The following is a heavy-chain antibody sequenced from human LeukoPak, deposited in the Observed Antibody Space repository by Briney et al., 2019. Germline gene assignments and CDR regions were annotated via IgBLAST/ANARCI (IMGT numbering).Heavy chain of an antibody. D-gene: IGHD3-10*01. J-gene: IGHJ3*02. Sequence: SETLSLTCTVSGGSISSYYWSWIRQPPGKGLEWIGYIYYSGSTNYNPSLKSRVTISVDTSKNQFSLKLSSVTAADTAVYYCAKNFRMVRGAFDAFDIWGQGTMVTVSS. CDR3: AKNFRMVRGAFDAFDI. CDR2: IYYSGST. V-gene: IGHV4-59*01. CDR1: GGSISSYY.